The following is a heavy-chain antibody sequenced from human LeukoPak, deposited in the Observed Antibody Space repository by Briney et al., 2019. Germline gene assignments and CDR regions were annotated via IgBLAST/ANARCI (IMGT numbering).Heavy chain of an antibody. CDR2: ISYDGSNK. D-gene: IGHD2-15*01. J-gene: IGHJ4*02. Sequence: GGSLRLSCAASGFTFSSYGMHWVRQAPGKGLEWVAVISYDGSNKYYADSVKGRFIISRDNSKNTLYLQMNSLRAEDTAVYYCAKDRAGYCSGGSCYRSDYWGQGTLVTVSS. CDR1: GFTFSSYG. CDR3: AKDRAGYCSGGSCYRSDY. V-gene: IGHV3-30*18.